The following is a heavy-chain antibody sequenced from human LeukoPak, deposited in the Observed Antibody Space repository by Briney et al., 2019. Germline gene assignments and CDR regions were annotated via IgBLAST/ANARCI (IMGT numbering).Heavy chain of an antibody. CDR3: AKEGYCSSTSCHDAFDI. D-gene: IGHD2-2*01. V-gene: IGHV3-23*01. J-gene: IGHJ3*02. CDR2: IGGSGDTT. Sequence: GGSLRLSCVAPGFSFSTYAMSWVRQAPGKGLEWVAAIGGSGDTTNYADSVRGRFTISRDNSKNTLYVQMNSLRVEDTAVYYCAKEGYCSSTSCHDAFDIWGQGTMVTVSS. CDR1: GFSFSTYA.